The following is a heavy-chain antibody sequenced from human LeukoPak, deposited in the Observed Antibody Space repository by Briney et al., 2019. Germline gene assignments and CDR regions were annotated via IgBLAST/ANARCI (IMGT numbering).Heavy chain of an antibody. CDR1: GYTFTSYD. CDR2: MNPNSGNT. D-gene: IGHD2-8*01. Sequence: ASVKVSRKASGYTFTSYDINWVRQATGQGLEWMGWMNPNSGNTGYAQKFQGRVTMTRNTSISTAYMELSSLRSEDTAVYYCARGLNALPGDAFDIWGQGTMVTVSS. CDR3: ARGLNALPGDAFDI. J-gene: IGHJ3*02. V-gene: IGHV1-8*01.